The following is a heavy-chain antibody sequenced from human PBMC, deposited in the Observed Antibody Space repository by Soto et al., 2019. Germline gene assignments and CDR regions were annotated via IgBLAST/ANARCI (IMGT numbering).Heavy chain of an antibody. J-gene: IGHJ5*02. Sequence: SVKVSCKASGGTFSSYAISWVRQAPGQGLEWMGGIIPIFGTANYAQKFQGRVTITADKSTSTAYMELSSLRSEDTAVYYCARHGNRDGYNPWFDPWGQGTLVTVSS. D-gene: IGHD5-12*01. CDR2: IIPIFGTA. V-gene: IGHV1-69*06. CDR1: GGTFSSYA. CDR3: ARHGNRDGYNPWFDP.